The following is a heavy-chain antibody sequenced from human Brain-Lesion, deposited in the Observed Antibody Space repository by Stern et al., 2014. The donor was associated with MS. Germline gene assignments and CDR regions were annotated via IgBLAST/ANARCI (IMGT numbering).Heavy chain of an antibody. Sequence: VKLLESGAEVKKPGASVKVSCKVSGYTLTELSMHWVRQAPGKGLEWMGGFDPEDGESIYEQKFQGRVTMTEDTSTDTAYMELSSLRSEDTAIYYCATDLQQPLVDTFDIWGQGTMVTVSS. D-gene: IGHD6-13*01. V-gene: IGHV1-24*01. CDR3: ATDLQQPLVDTFDI. J-gene: IGHJ3*02. CDR2: FDPEDGES. CDR1: GYTLTELS.